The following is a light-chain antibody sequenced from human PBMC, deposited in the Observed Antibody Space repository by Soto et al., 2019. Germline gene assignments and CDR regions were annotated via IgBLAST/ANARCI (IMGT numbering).Light chain of an antibody. Sequence: QSALAQPPSASESPGQSVTISCTGTKSDIGVYDFVSWYQHHPGKAPRLIIYEVVQRPSGVPDRFSGSKSGNTASLTVSGLQAADEADYFCKSYAGSNTYVFGSGTKVTVL. CDR3: KSYAGSNTYV. CDR1: KSDIGVYDF. J-gene: IGLJ1*01. CDR2: EVV. V-gene: IGLV2-8*01.